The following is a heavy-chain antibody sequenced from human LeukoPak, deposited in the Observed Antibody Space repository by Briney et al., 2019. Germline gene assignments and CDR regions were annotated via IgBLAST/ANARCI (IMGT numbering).Heavy chain of an antibody. CDR1: GFTFSTYG. J-gene: IGHJ4*02. CDR3: AKDGSQYGSGSYLEY. V-gene: IGHV3-30*02. D-gene: IGHD3-10*01. Sequence: GGSLRLSCAASGFTFSTYGMHWVRQAPGKGLEWVAFIRYDGSNEYYADSVKGRFTISRDNSKNTLYLQMNSLRAQDKAVYFCAKDGSQYGSGSYLEYWGQGTLVTVSS. CDR2: IRYDGSNE.